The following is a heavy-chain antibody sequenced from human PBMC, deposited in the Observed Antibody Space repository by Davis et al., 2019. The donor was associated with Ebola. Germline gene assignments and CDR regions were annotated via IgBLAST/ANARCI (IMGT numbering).Heavy chain of an antibody. CDR2: INHSGST. CDR1: GGSFSGYY. J-gene: IGHJ6*03. Sequence: MPGGSLRLSCAVYGGSFSGYYWSWIRQPPGKGLEWIGEINHSGSTNYNPSLKSRVTISVDTFKKQFSLKLTSVTAADTAVYYCARWYNNYYYYYMDVWGKGTTVTVSS. V-gene: IGHV4-34*01. CDR3: ARWYNNYYYYYMDV. D-gene: IGHD1-1*01.